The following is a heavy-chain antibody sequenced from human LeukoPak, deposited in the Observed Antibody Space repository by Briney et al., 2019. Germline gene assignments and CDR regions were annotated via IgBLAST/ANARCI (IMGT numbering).Heavy chain of an antibody. Sequence: GASVKVSCKASGYTFTSYAMNWVRQAPGQGLEWMGWINTNTGNPTYAQGFTGRFVFSLDTSVSTAYLQICSLKAEDTAVYYCARDSYYDFWSGYYDPYYYGMDVWGQGTTVTVSS. CDR1: GYTFTSYA. D-gene: IGHD3-3*01. CDR3: ARDSYYDFWSGYYDPYYYGMDV. CDR2: INTNTGNP. V-gene: IGHV7-4-1*01. J-gene: IGHJ6*02.